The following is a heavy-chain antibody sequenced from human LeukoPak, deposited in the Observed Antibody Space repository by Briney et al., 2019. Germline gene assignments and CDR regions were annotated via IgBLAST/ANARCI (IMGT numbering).Heavy chain of an antibody. CDR3: AKDIYSSSSASFDY. CDR1: GFTFDDYA. J-gene: IGHJ4*02. CDR2: ISWSSGSI. V-gene: IGHV3-9*03. Sequence: GRSLRLSCAASGFTFDDYAMHWVRQAPGKGLEWVSGISWSSGSIGYADSVKGRFTISRDNAKNSLYLQMNSLRAEDMALYYCAKDIYSSSSASFDYWGQGTLVTVSS. D-gene: IGHD6-6*01.